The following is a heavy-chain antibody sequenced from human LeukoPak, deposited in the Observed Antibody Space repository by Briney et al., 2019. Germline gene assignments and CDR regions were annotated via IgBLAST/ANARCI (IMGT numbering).Heavy chain of an antibody. D-gene: IGHD4-11*01. CDR1: GGSISSSNW. J-gene: IGHJ6*03. Sequence: SGTLSLTCAVSGGSISSSNWWSWVRQPPGKGLEWIGEIYHSGSTNYNPSLKSRVTISVDKSKNQFSLKLSSVTAADTAVYYCASRETHDYSNYEDYYMDVWGKGTTVTVSS. V-gene: IGHV4-4*02. CDR2: IYHSGST. CDR3: ASRETHDYSNYEDYYMDV.